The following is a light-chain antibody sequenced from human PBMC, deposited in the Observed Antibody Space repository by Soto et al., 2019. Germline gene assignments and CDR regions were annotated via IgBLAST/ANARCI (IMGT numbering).Light chain of an antibody. V-gene: IGKV3-20*01. Sequence: EIVLTQSPGTLSLSPGETATLSCRASPSVSSSYLAWYQQKPGQAPRLLIYGASSRATGIPDRFSGSGSGTDFTLTISRLEPEDFAVYYCHQYGSSPYTFGQGTKLEIK. CDR3: HQYGSSPYT. CDR2: GAS. CDR1: PSVSSSY. J-gene: IGKJ2*01.